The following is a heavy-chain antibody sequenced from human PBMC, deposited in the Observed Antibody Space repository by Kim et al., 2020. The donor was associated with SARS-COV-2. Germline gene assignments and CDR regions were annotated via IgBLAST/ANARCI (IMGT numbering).Heavy chain of an antibody. CDR2: IYYSGST. Sequence: SETLSLTCTVSGGSISSGDYYWSWIRQPPGKGLEWIGYIYYSGSTYYNPSLKSRVTISVDTSKNQFSLKLSSVTAADTAVYYCARARATSITIFGVVIVQHFDYWGQGTLVTVSS. CDR3: ARARATSITIFGVVIVQHFDY. V-gene: IGHV4-30-4*01. J-gene: IGHJ4*02. CDR1: GGSISSGDYY. D-gene: IGHD3-3*01.